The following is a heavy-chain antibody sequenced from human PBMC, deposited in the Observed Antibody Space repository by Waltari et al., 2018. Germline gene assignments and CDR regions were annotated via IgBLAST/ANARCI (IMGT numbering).Heavy chain of an antibody. CDR3: ARAMVRGVMFNAFDI. CDR2: IIPIFGTA. J-gene: IGHJ3*02. CDR1: GGTFSRYA. V-gene: IGHV1-69*05. D-gene: IGHD3-10*01. Sequence: QVQLVQSGAEVKTPGSSVKVSCKASGGTFSRYAISWVRQAPGQGLEWMGGIIPIFGTANYAQKFQGRVTITTDESTSTAYMELSSLRSEDTAVYYCARAMVRGVMFNAFDIWGQGTMVTVSS.